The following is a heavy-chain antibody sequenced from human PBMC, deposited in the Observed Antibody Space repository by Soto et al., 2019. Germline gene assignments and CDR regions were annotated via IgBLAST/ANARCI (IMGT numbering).Heavy chain of an antibody. J-gene: IGHJ3*02. Sequence: QVQQQEAGPGLVRPSQTLSLTCTVAGGSMSENDYYWSWLRQSPGQGLQWIGYIYDTWTTSYSPSLKSRVTMSADTSRNQFSLKLTSVTAADTALYFCARGIVRGGFDIWGQGTLVTVSS. V-gene: IGHV4-30-4*01. D-gene: IGHD3-10*02. CDR1: GGSMSENDYY. CDR2: IYDTWTT. CDR3: ARGIVRGGFDI.